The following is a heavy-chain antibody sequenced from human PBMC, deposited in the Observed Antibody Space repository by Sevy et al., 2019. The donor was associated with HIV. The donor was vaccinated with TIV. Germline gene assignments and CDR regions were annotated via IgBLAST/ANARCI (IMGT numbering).Heavy chain of an antibody. V-gene: IGHV1-18*04. CDR3: ARGSNNDY. Sequence: ASVKVSRKASGYTITTYGISWVRQAPGQGLEWMGWINTNNGNANYAEILQGRVTMTTDTSTSTAYMELRSLTSDDTAIYYCARGSNNDYWGQGTLVTVSS. CDR1: GYTITTYG. CDR2: INTNNGNA. J-gene: IGHJ4*02. D-gene: IGHD3-10*01.